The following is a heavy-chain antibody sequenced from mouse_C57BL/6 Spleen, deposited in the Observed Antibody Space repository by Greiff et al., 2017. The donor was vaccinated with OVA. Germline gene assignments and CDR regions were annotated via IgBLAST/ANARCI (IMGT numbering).Heavy chain of an antibody. V-gene: IGHV1-22*01. Sequence: EVQLQQSGPELVKPGASVKMSCKASGYTFTDYNMHWVKQSHGKSLEWIGYINPNNGGTSYNQKFKGKATLTVNKSSSTAYMELRSLTSEDSAVYYCAREVLGRDFSFDYWGQGTTLTVSS. CDR1: GYTFTDYN. CDR2: INPNNGGT. J-gene: IGHJ2*01. D-gene: IGHD4-1*01. CDR3: AREVLGRDFSFDY.